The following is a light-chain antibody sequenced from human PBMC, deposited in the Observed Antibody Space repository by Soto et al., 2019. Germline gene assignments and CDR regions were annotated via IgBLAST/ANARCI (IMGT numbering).Light chain of an antibody. CDR3: QQYGTSPWT. CDR2: GAS. Sequence: NVFAASSSPLFLFPREKTTPPCRAKQGVWSRFLAWYQQKPGQAPRLLIYGASSRATGIPDRFSGSGSGTDFTLTISRLEPEDFAVYYCQQYGTSPWTFGQGTRVEIK. J-gene: IGKJ1*01. V-gene: IGKV3-20*01. CDR1: QGVWSRF.